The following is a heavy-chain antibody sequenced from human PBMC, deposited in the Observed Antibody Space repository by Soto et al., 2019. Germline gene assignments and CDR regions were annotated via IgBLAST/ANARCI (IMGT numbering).Heavy chain of an antibody. J-gene: IGHJ3*02. CDR3: ASTLRYFDWLLSPYAFDI. D-gene: IGHD3-9*01. Sequence: ASVKVSCKASGYTFTSYGISWVRQAPGQGLEWMGWISTYNGNTNYAQKLQGRVTMTTDTSTSTAYMELRSLRSDDTAVYYCASTLRYFDWLLSPYAFDIWGQGTMVTVSS. CDR1: GYTFTSYG. V-gene: IGHV1-18*01. CDR2: ISTYNGNT.